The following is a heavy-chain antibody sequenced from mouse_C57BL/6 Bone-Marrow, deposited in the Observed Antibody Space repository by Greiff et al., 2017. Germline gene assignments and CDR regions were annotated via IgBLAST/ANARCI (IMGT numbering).Heavy chain of an antibody. Sequence: VKLMESGPGLVAPSQSLSITCTVSGFSLTSYGVSWVRQPPGKGLEWLGVIWGDGSTNYHSALISRLSISKDNSKSQVFLKLNSLQTDDTATYYGVYGYDCYAMDYWGQGTSVTVSS. CDR2: IWGDGST. D-gene: IGHD2-2*01. J-gene: IGHJ4*01. CDR3: VYGYDCYAMDY. V-gene: IGHV2-3*01. CDR1: GFSLTSYG.